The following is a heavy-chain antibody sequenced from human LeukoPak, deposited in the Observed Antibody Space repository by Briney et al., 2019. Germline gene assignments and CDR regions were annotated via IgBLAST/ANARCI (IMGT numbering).Heavy chain of an antibody. CDR3: ARDRYSGYDTDAFDI. CDR2: IIPIFGTA. V-gene: IGHV1-69*13. Sequence: SVKVSCKASGGTFSSYAISWVRQAPGQGLEWMRGIIPIFGTADYAQKFQGRVTITADESTSTAYMELSSLRSEDTAVYYCARDRYSGYDTDAFDIWGQGTMVTVSS. D-gene: IGHD5-12*01. J-gene: IGHJ3*02. CDR1: GGTFSSYA.